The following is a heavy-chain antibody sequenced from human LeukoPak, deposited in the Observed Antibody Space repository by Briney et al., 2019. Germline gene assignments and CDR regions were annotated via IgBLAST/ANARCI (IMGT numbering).Heavy chain of an antibody. CDR3: ARVSRDPTTVGDY. V-gene: IGHV1-69*13. CDR2: IIPIFGTA. CDR1: GGTFSSYA. D-gene: IGHD4-23*01. J-gene: IGHJ4*02. Sequence: GASVKVSCKASGGTFSSYAISWVRQAPGQGLEWMGGIIPIFGTANNAQKFQGRVMITADESTSTVYMELSSLRSEDTAVYYCARVSRDPTTVGDYWGQGTLVTVSS.